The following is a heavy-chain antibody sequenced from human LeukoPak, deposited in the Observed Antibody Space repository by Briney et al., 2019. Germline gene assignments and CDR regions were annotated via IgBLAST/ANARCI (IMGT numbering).Heavy chain of an antibody. D-gene: IGHD6-13*01. CDR3: AREIGSSWYENWFDP. CDR1: GYTFTGYY. V-gene: IGHV1-2*02. CDR2: INPNSGGT. Sequence: ASVKVSCKASGYTFTGYYMHWVRQAPGQGLEWMGWINPNSGGTNYAQKFQGRVTMTRDTSISTAYTELSRLRSDDTAVYYCAREIGSSWYENWFDPWGQGTLVTVSS. J-gene: IGHJ5*02.